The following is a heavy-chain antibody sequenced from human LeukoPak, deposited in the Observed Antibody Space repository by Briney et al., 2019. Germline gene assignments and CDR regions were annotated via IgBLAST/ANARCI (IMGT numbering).Heavy chain of an antibody. CDR3: AKQLGYCSDGSCYFPY. CDR2: ISNNGGYT. Sequence: GGSLRLSCAASGFTFNKFAMSWVRQAPGKGLEWVSAISNNGGYTYYADSVQGRFTISRDNSESTLCLQMNSLRAEDTAVYYCAKQLGYCSDGSCYFPYWGQGTLVTVSS. CDR1: GFTFNKFA. V-gene: IGHV3-23*01. J-gene: IGHJ4*02. D-gene: IGHD2-15*01.